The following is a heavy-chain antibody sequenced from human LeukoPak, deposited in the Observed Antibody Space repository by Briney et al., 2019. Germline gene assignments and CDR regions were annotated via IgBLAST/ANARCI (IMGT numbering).Heavy chain of an antibody. Sequence: SVKVSCKASGGTFSSYAISWVRQAPGQGLEWMGGIIPIFGTANYAQKFQGRVTITTDESTSTAYMELSSLRSEDTAVYYCASEKAYDCSSTSCQLPSFDYWGQGALVTVSS. V-gene: IGHV1-69*05. CDR1: GGTFSSYA. CDR2: IIPIFGTA. J-gene: IGHJ4*02. CDR3: ASEKAYDCSSTSCQLPSFDY. D-gene: IGHD2-2*01.